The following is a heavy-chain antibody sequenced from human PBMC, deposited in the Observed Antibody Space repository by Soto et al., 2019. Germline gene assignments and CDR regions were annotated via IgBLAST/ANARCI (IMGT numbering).Heavy chain of an antibody. CDR1: GYTFTSYD. CDR3: ARHNAGLHVYGDHAAMNYYYYYIDV. V-gene: IGHV1-8*01. J-gene: IGHJ6*03. D-gene: IGHD4-17*01. CDR2: MNPNSGNT. Sequence: ASVKVSCKASGYTFTSYDINWVRQATGQGLEWMGWMNPNSGNTGYAQKFQGRVTMTRNTSISTAYMELSSLRSEDTAVYYCARHNAGLHVYGDHAAMNYYYYYIDVWGKGTTVTVSS.